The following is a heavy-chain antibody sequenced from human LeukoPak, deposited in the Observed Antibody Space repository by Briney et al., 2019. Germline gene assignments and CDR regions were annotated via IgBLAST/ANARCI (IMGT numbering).Heavy chain of an antibody. CDR2: IRIKTNSYAT. CDR3: TTLDFDY. V-gene: IGHV3-73*01. CDR1: GFTFGGSD. Sequence: GGSLKLSCAASGFTFGGSDMHWVRQASGKGLEWVGRIRIKTNSYATAYAASVKGRFTISRDDSKNTAYLQMNSLKTEDTAVYYCTTLDFDYWGQETLVTVSS. J-gene: IGHJ4*02.